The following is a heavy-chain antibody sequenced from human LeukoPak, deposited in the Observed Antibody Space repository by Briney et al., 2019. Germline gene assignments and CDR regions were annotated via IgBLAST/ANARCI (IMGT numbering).Heavy chain of an antibody. CDR2: IRYDGSNK. D-gene: IGHD6-19*01. V-gene: IGHV3-30*02. J-gene: IGHJ3*02. CDR3: ARGTSSGWYLIGAFDI. Sequence: PGGSLRLSCAASGFTFSSYGMHWVRQAPGKGLEWVAFIRYDGSNKYYADSVKGRFTISRDNSKNTLYLQMNSLRAEDTAVYYCARGTSSGWYLIGAFDIWGQGTMVTVSS. CDR1: GFTFSSYG.